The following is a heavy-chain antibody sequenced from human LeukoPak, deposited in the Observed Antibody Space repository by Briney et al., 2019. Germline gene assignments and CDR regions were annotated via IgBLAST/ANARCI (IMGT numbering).Heavy chain of an antibody. V-gene: IGHV4-38-2*02. Sequence: SETLSLTCAVSGYSISSDYYWGWIRQPPGKGLEWIGSIYHSGSTYYTPSLKSRVTISVDTSKNQFSLKLSSVTAADTAVYYCARESYSSGWYVVDYWGQGTLVTVSS. CDR2: IYHSGST. J-gene: IGHJ4*02. CDR1: GYSISSDYY. D-gene: IGHD6-19*01. CDR3: ARESYSSGWYVVDY.